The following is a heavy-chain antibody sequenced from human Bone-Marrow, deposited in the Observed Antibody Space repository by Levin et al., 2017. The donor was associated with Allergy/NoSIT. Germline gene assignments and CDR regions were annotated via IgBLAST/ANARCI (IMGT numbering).Heavy chain of an antibody. Sequence: GGSLRLSCAASGFNFQDFAMYWVRQAPGKGLEWVSGVSWRSGSIDYADSVKGRFTVSRDNAKNFVYLQMNSLRVEDTAVYYCAKVRETTINEGPSDTWGQGTMVTVSS. J-gene: IGHJ3*02. V-gene: IGHV3-9*01. D-gene: IGHD4/OR15-4a*01. CDR2: VSWRSGSI. CDR1: GFNFQDFA. CDR3: AKVRETTINEGPSDT.